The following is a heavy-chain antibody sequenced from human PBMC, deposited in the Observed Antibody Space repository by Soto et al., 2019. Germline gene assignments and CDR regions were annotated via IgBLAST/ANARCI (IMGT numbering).Heavy chain of an antibody. CDR3: AHRRRPYSGSFYGWFDP. J-gene: IGHJ5*02. CDR2: IYCADDK. Sequence: QITLKESGPTLVKPTQTLTLTCTFSGFSLSTSGVGVGWIRQPPGKALEWLALIYCADDKRYSPSLKSRLTITKDTSKNQVVLTMTNMDPVDTATYYCAHRRRPYSGSFYGWFDPWGQGTLVTVSS. V-gene: IGHV2-5*02. CDR1: GFSLSTSGVG. D-gene: IGHD1-26*01.